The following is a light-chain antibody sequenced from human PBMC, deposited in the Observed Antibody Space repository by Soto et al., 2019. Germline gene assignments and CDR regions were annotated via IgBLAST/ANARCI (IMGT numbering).Light chain of an antibody. Sequence: EISMTQFPAILSASPGEGATLSCMAAQDVTTNFAWYQLRRGQPPRLLIYDISTRATGVTARFSGSGSGTEFTLTISGLPSEDFALSDCQQYNNCPFSFGPGTRLEIK. CDR1: QDVTTN. J-gene: IGKJ5*01. CDR2: DIS. CDR3: QQYNNCPFS. V-gene: IGKV3-15*01.